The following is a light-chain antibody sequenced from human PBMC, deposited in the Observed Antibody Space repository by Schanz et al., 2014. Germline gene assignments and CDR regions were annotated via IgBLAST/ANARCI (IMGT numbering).Light chain of an antibody. CDR3: CSYAGSYV. V-gene: IGLV2-11*01. J-gene: IGLJ1*01. Sequence: QSALTQPPSVSGSPGQSVTISCTGTSSDVGGYNYVSWYQQHPGKAPKLMIYEVSKRPSGVPDRFSGSKSGNTASLTISGLQAEDEADYYCCSYAGSYVFGTGTKLTVL. CDR2: EVS. CDR1: SSDVGGYNY.